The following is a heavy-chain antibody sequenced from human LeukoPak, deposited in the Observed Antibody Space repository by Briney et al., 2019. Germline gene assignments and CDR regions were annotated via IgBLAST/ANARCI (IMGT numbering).Heavy chain of an antibody. J-gene: IGHJ4*02. V-gene: IGHV3-30*18. CDR3: AKRGYCSGGRCYSFHFDY. CDR2: MSYDGTNK. Sequence: GRSLRLSCAASGFTFSSHGMHWVRQAPGKGLEWVALMSYDGTNKVYADSVKGRFTISRDNSKNTLYLEMNNLRGEDKAVYYCAKRGYCSGGRCYSFHFDYWGQGTLVTVSS. D-gene: IGHD2-15*01. CDR1: GFTFSSHG.